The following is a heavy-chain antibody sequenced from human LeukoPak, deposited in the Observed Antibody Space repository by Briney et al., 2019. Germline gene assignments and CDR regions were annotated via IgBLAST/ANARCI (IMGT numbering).Heavy chain of an antibody. CDR2: IYSSGST. CDR1: GDSISRSYYY. CDR3: ARQMELLNWFGP. D-gene: IGHD1-26*01. Sequence: PSETLSLTCTVSGDSISRSYYYWAWIRQPPGKGLEWIGTIYSSGSTNYNSSLKGRVTISADTSKNQFSLRLSSVTAADTAVYFCARQMELLNWFGPWGQGTLVTVSS. J-gene: IGHJ5*02. V-gene: IGHV4-39*01.